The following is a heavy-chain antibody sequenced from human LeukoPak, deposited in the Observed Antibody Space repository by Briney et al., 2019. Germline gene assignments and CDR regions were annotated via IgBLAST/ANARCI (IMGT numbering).Heavy chain of an antibody. CDR3: ARDLYFGELLGGVDP. J-gene: IGHJ5*02. CDR1: GFTVSSNY. Sequence: GGSLRLSCAASGFTVSSNYMSWVRQAPGKGLEWVSVIYSGGSTYYADSVKGRFTISRDNSKNTLYLQVNSLRAEDTAVYYCARDLYFGELLGGVDPWGQGTLVTVSS. D-gene: IGHD3-10*01. CDR2: IYSGGST. V-gene: IGHV3-66*01.